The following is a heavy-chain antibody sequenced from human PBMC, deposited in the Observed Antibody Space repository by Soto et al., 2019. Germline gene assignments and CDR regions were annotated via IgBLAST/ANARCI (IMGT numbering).Heavy chain of an antibody. V-gene: IGHV1-8*01. J-gene: IGHJ4*02. CDR3: TRGFKLQLPTY. CDR2: MNPNSGNT. Sequence: QVQLVQSGAEVRKPGASVKVSCKASGYTFTSYDINWVRQAPGQGLEWMGWMNPNSGNTGYVQKFQGRVTMTRDTSISTAYMEPSGLRSEDTAVYYCTRGFKLQLPTYWGQGTLGTVSS. D-gene: IGHD1-7*01. CDR1: GYTFTSYD.